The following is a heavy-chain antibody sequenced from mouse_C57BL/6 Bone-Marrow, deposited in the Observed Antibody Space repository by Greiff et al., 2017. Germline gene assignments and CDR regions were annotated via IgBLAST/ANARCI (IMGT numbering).Heavy chain of an antibody. J-gene: IGHJ3*01. CDR1: GYAFSSSC. CDR2: INPGDGDT. D-gene: IGHD3-2*02. V-gene: IGHV1-82*01. Sequence: VKLQQSGAELVKPGASVKLSCTASGYAFSSSCMNWVQQRPGKGLEWIGRINPGDGDTYYNGKFKGQVTLTADKASSTFYMQISSLTSEDTAVYFCARSQLNDVSWFAYWGQGTLVTVSA. CDR3: ARSQLNDVSWFAY.